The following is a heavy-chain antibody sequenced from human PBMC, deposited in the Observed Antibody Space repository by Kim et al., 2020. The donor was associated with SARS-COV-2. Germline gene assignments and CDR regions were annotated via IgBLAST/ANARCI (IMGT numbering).Heavy chain of an antibody. CDR1: GGSISSSSYY. Sequence: SETLSLTCTVSGGSISSSSYYWGWIRQPPGKGLEWIGSIYYSGSTYYNPSLKSRVTISVDTSKNQFSLKLSSVTAADTAVYYCASLRSTFEGGWWQWLGKTYFQHWGQGTLVTVSS. V-gene: IGHV4-39*01. CDR2: IYYSGST. J-gene: IGHJ1*01. D-gene: IGHD6-19*01. CDR3: ASLRSTFEGGWWQWLGKTYFQH.